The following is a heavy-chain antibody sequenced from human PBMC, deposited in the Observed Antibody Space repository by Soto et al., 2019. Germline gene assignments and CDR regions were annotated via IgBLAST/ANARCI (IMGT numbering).Heavy chain of an antibody. Sequence: QVQLQQGGAGLLKPSETLSLTCAVYGGSFTGYYWSWIRQPPGKGVEWIGEINHMGTTNYSPSLQRRLIISVDTSKNQFSLKLSSVTAADTAVYYCARVGVRDGDYGVSRFYPLGQGTQVTVSS. V-gene: IGHV4-34*01. CDR3: ARVGVRDGDYGVSRFYP. CDR2: INHMGTT. CDR1: GGSFTGYY. J-gene: IGHJ5*02. D-gene: IGHD4-17*01.